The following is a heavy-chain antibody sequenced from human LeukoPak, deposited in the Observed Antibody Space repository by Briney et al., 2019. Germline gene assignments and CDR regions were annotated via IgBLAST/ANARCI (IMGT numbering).Heavy chain of an antibody. J-gene: IGHJ5*02. CDR2: IYYSGST. V-gene: IGHV4-59*11. D-gene: IGHD5-24*01. CDR1: GGSISSHY. Sequence: SETLSLTCTVSGGSISSHYWSWIRQPPGKGLEWIGYIYYSGSTNYNPSLKSRVTMSVDTSKNQFSLKLSSVSPADTAVYYCARLRDWFDPWGQGTLVTVSS. CDR3: ARLRDWFDP.